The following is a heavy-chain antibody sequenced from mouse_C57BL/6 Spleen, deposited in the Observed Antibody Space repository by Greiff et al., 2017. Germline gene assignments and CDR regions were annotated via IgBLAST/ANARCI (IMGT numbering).Heavy chain of an antibody. J-gene: IGHJ3*01. CDR1: GYTFTSYW. V-gene: IGHV1-61*01. CDR2: IYPSDSET. Sequence: VQLQQPGAELVRPGSSVKLSCKASGYTFTSYWMDWVKQRPGQGLERIGNIYPSDSETHYNQKFKDKATLTVDKSSSTDYMQRSSLTSEDSALYYCASGLPLCAYWGVWTLVTVSA. D-gene: IGHD2-10*01. CDR3: ASGLPLCAY.